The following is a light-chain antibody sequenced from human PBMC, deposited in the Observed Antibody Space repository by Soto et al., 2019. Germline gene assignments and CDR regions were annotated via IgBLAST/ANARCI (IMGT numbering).Light chain of an antibody. CDR2: GAS. CDR3: QQAYSFPIT. Sequence: QVTPTPSSVSASVGASVTITCXASQDIAGYLAWYQHKPGRTPELLIHGASRLQSGVPARFSGSGSGTDFTLSINSLQPEDFATYYCQQAYSFPITFGQGTRLAI. J-gene: IGKJ5*01. CDR1: QDIAGY. V-gene: IGKV1D-12*01.